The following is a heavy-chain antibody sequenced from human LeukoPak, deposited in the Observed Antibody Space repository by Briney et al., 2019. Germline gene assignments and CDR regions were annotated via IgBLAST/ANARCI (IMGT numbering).Heavy chain of an antibody. D-gene: IGHD6-13*01. Sequence: SETLSLTCAVYGGSFSGYYWSWIRQPPGKGLEWIGEINHSGSTNYNPSLKSRVTISVDTSKNQFSLKLSSVTAADTAVYYCAREKQQLPDYWGQGTLVTVSS. CDR1: GGSFSGYY. V-gene: IGHV4-34*01. J-gene: IGHJ4*02. CDR3: AREKQQLPDY. CDR2: INHSGST.